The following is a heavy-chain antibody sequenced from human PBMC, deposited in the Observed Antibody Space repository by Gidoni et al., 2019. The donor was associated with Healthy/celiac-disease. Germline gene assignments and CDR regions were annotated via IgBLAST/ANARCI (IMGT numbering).Heavy chain of an antibody. CDR1: GFSLSTSGVG. D-gene: IGHD6-13*01. Sequence: QITLKESGPTLVKPTQTLTLTCTFSGFSLSTSGVGVGWIRQPPGKALEWLALIYWDDDKRYSPSLKSRLTITKDTSKNKVVLTMTNMDPVDTATYYCANSYPFIAAAGTGDYFDYWGQGTLVTVSS. CDR2: IYWDDDK. J-gene: IGHJ4*02. V-gene: IGHV2-5*02. CDR3: ANSYPFIAAAGTGDYFDY.